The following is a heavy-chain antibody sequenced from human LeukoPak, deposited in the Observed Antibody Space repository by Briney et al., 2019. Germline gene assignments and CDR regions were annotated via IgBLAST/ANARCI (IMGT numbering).Heavy chain of an antibody. V-gene: IGHV3-23*01. CDR2: ISGTGGST. J-gene: IGHJ6*02. CDR1: GFTFSSYA. D-gene: IGHD2-15*01. CDR3: ARDLRYCSGGSCYYYGMDV. Sequence: GGSLRLSCAASGFTFSSYAMTWVRQAPGKGLEWVSAISGTGGSTYYADSVKGRFTISRDNSKNTLYLQMNSLRAEDTAVYYCARDLRYCSGGSCYYYGMDVWGQGTTVTVSS.